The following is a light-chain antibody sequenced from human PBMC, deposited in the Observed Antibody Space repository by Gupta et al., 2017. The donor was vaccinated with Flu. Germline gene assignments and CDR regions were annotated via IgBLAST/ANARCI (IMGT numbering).Light chain of an antibody. V-gene: IGLV1-44*01. CDR2: SNS. CDR1: SSNIGSNT. Sequence: QSVLTQPPSASGTPGQTVTISCSGSSSNIGSNTVNWYQQVRGAAPKLLIHSNSQRPSGVPDRFSGSKSGASAPLAISGLQSEDEADYYCATWDDSLNGWVFGGGTKLTVL. J-gene: IGLJ3*02. CDR3: ATWDDSLNGWV.